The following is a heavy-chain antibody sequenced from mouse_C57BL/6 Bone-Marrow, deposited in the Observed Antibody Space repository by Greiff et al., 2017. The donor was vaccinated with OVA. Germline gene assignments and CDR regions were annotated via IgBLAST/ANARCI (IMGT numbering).Heavy chain of an antibody. J-gene: IGHJ2*01. CDR2: ILPGSGST. D-gene: IGHD1-1*02. V-gene: IGHV1-9*01. Sequence: QVQLQQSGAELMKPGASVKLSCKATGYTFTGYWIEWVKQRPGHGLEWIGEILPGSGSTNDNEKFKGKATFTADTSSNTAYMQLSSLTTEDSAIYYCARWGGNYFDYWGQGTTLTVSS. CDR3: ARWGGNYFDY. CDR1: GYTFTGYW.